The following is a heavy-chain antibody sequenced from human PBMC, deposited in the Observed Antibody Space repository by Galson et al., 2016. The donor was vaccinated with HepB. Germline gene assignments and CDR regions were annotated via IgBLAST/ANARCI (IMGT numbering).Heavy chain of an antibody. CDR3: ARGGRGERAFDI. CDR2: IDPSGGST. Sequence: SVKVSCKASGFTFTYYFMHWVRQAPGQGLEWMGMIDPSGGSTSYGQQFQDRVTMTMDTSTSTVDMALSSPRGGDTAVYPCARGGRGERAFDIWGQGTMVTVSS. V-gene: IGHV1-46*01. J-gene: IGHJ3*02. D-gene: IGHD6-25*01. CDR1: GFTFTYYF.